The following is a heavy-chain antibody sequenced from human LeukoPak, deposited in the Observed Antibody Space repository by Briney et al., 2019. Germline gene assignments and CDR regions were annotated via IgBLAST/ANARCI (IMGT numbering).Heavy chain of an antibody. D-gene: IGHD2-15*01. CDR3: ARVRIVVVVAATRYYYYYYYMDV. CDR2: INHSGST. J-gene: IGHJ6*03. V-gene: IGHV4-34*01. CDR1: GGSLSGYY. Sequence: PSETLSLTCAVYGGSLSGYYWSGIRQPPGKGLEWIGEINHSGSTNYNPSLKSRVTISVDTSKNQFSLKLSSVTAADTAVYYCARVRIVVVVAATRYYYYYYYMDVWGKGTTVTVSS.